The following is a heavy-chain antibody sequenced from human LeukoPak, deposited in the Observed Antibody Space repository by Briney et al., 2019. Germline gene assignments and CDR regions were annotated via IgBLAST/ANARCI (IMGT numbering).Heavy chain of an antibody. D-gene: IGHD3-10*01. Sequence: SETLSLTCTVSGGSISSGGYYWSWIRQHPGKGLEWIGYIYYSGSTYYNPSLKSRVTISVDTSKNQFSLKLSSVTAADTAVYYCATAGYGSGDYYYYGMDVWGQGTTVTVSS. J-gene: IGHJ6*02. CDR2: IYYSGST. V-gene: IGHV4-31*03. CDR3: ATAGYGSGDYYYYGMDV. CDR1: GGSISSGGYY.